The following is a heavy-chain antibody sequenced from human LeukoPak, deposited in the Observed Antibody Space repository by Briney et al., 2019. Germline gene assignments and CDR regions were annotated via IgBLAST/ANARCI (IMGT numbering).Heavy chain of an antibody. CDR2: ISGSGGST. Sequence: QSGGSLRLSCAASGFTFSSYAMSWVRQVPGKGLEWVSAISGSGGSTYYADSVKGRFTISRDNSKNTLYLQMNSLRAEDTAVYYCAKDPLGRAYYFDYWGQGTLVTVSS. CDR3: AKDPLGRAYYFDY. CDR1: GFTFSSYA. J-gene: IGHJ4*02. D-gene: IGHD1-26*01. V-gene: IGHV3-23*01.